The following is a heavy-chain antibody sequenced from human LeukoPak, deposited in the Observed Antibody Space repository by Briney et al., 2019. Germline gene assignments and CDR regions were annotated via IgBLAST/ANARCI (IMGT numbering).Heavy chain of an antibody. Sequence: PGGSLRLSCLGSGFTFSDYAMTWVRQAPGKGLEWVGFIRNKANGGTADYAASVKGRFSISRDDSKTIAYLQMNSLKTEDTAVYYCSRAYSTGWLGINDYWGQGALVTVSS. CDR1: GFTFSDYA. D-gene: IGHD6-19*01. CDR3: SRAYSTGWLGINDY. V-gene: IGHV3-49*04. CDR2: IRNKANGGTA. J-gene: IGHJ4*02.